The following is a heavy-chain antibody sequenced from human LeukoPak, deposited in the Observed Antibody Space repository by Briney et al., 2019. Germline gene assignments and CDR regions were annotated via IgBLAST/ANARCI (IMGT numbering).Heavy chain of an antibody. D-gene: IGHD6-13*01. CDR3: AKDTGAAAGPYYFDY. CDR1: GYTFTNYE. V-gene: IGHV1-18*01. Sequence: GASVKVSCKASGYTFTNYEISWVRQAPGQGLEWMGWISADNGNTNSAQKFQGRVTMTTDTSTRTAYMELRSLRSDDTAVYYCAKDTGAAAGPYYFDYWGQGTLVTVSS. J-gene: IGHJ4*02. CDR2: ISADNGNT.